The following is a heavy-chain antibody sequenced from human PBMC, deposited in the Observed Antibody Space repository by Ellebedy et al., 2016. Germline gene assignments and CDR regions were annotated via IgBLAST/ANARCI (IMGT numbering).Heavy chain of an antibody. J-gene: IGHJ4*02. CDR3: ARAEIQLFDY. CDR1: GGSIRSYF. CDR2: IYYSRST. Sequence: SETLSLTCTVSGGSIRSYFWSWIRQSPGKRLEWIGYIYYSRSTNYNPSLKNRVTMSVDMSRNQFSLNLRSVTAADTAVYYCARAEIQLFDYWGQGAPVTVSP. V-gene: IGHV4-59*01. D-gene: IGHD5-24*01.